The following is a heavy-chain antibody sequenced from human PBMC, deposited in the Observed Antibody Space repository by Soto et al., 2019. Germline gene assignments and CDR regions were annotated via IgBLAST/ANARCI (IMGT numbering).Heavy chain of an antibody. CDR1: GFTFSSYG. D-gene: IGHD3-3*01. J-gene: IGHJ4*02. CDR3: ANGLLYDFWTD. Sequence: GGSLRLSCAASGFTFSSYGMHWVRQAPGKGLEWVAVISYDGSNKYYADSVKGRFTISRDNSKNTLYLQMNSLRAEDTAVYYCANGLLYDFWTDWGQGTLVTVSS. V-gene: IGHV3-30*18. CDR2: ISYDGSNK.